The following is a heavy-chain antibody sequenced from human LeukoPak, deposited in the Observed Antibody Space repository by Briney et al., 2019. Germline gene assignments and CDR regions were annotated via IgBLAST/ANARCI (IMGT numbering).Heavy chain of an antibody. CDR2: IYDTGTT. V-gene: IGHV4-59*01. D-gene: IGHD6-19*01. CDR3: ARDNSGWFFFDS. CDR1: GGSIKNYY. J-gene: IGHJ4*02. Sequence: PSETLSLTCIVSGGSIKNYYWGWMRQPPGKALEWIGSIYDTGTTRYNPSLKSRGTISVDMSKNQVSLQLTSVTAADTAVYYCARDNSGWFFFDSWGLGTLVTVSS.